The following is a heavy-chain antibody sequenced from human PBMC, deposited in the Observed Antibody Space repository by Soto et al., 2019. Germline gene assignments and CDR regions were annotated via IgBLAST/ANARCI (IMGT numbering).Heavy chain of an antibody. CDR3: AREVGYGDYLD. D-gene: IGHD4-17*01. CDR2: INAANGNT. V-gene: IGHV1-3*01. J-gene: IGHJ4*02. Sequence: QVQLVQSGAEVKKPGASVKVSCKASGYTFTYYALHWVRQAPGQRLEWMGWINAANGNTKYSQKFQGSVTITRDTSATTAYMELSSLRSADTAVYYCAREVGYGDYLDWGQGTLVTVSS. CDR1: GYTFTYYA.